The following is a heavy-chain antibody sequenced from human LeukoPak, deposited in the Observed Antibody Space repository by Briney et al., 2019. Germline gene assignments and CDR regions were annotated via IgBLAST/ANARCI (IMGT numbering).Heavy chain of an antibody. D-gene: IGHD2-21*02. V-gene: IGHV4-39*01. Sequence: PSETLSLSFTFSGGSIPMNDCHGRWIRLPPGEGLEWIGSISHNGATYYNPSLQSRVTISLDKSNNQFSLKLSSVTASDTGMCSCDTSGRHFPRHRGDYWGQGTLVTVSS. J-gene: IGHJ4*02. CDR1: GGSIPMNDCH. CDR2: ISHNGAT. CDR3: DTSGRHFPRHRGDY.